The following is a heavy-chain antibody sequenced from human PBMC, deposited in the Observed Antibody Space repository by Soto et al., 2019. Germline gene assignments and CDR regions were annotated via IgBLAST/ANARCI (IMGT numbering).Heavy chain of an antibody. CDR1: VGAFSSYA. J-gene: IGHJ3*02. Sequence: SVKVSRKASVGAFSSYAISWVRQAPGQGLEWMGRIIPIFGTANYAQKFEGRVTITADKSTSTAYMELSSLRSEDTAVYYCARYLNAFDIWGQGTMFTVSS. CDR3: ARYLNAFDI. CDR2: IIPIFGTA. V-gene: IGHV1-69*06.